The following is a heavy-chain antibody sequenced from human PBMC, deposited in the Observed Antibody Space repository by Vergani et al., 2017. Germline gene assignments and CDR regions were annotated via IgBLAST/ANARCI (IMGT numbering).Heavy chain of an antibody. V-gene: IGHV3-49*03. Sequence: EVQLVESGGGLVQPGRSLRLSCTASGFTFGDYAMSWFRQAPGKGLEWVGFIRSKAYGGTTEYAASVKGRFTISRDDSKSIAYLQMNSLKTEDTAVYYCTRSSLGVVAASDAFDIWGQGTMVTVSS. CDR1: GFTFGDYA. CDR3: TRSSLGVVAASDAFDI. J-gene: IGHJ3*02. CDR2: IRSKAYGGTT. D-gene: IGHD2-15*01.